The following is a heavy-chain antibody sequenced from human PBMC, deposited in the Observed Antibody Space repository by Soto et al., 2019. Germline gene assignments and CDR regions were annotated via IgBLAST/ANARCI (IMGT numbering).Heavy chain of an antibody. V-gene: IGHV4-30-2*01. CDR3: ARHTPSSGYWYFDL. D-gene: IGHD6-19*01. CDR2: TYHSGST. Sequence: PSETLSLTCAVSGGSISSGGYSWSWIRHPPGKGLEWIGYTYHSGSTNYNPSLKSRVTISVDTSKNQFSLKLSSVTAADTAVYYCARHTPSSGYWYFDLWGRGTLVTVSS. CDR1: GGSISSGGYS. J-gene: IGHJ2*01.